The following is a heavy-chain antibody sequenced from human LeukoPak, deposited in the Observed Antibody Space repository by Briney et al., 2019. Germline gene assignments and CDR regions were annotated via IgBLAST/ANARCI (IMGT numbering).Heavy chain of an antibody. J-gene: IGHJ6*02. Sequence: SVKVSCKASGGSFSRNAISWVRQAPGQGLEWMGRFIPMVGIATYAQKFQGRVTITEDRSTSTAYMELSSLRSEDTAVYYCARIQAVGVPVAIDAYYSYGMDVRGQGTAVSVSS. V-gene: IGHV1-69*04. D-gene: IGHD2-2*02. CDR1: GGSFSRNA. CDR2: FIPMVGIA. CDR3: ARIQAVGVPVAIDAYYSYGMDV.